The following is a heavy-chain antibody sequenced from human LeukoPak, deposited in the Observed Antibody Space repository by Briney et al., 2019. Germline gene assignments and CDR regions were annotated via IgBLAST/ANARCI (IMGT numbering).Heavy chain of an antibody. CDR2: IQPDGSEK. D-gene: IGHD5-18*01. V-gene: IGHV3-7*01. J-gene: IGHJ4*02. CDR1: GFTFSNYW. Sequence: GGSLRLSCAASGFTFSNYWMTWVRQAPGKGLEWVANIQPDGSEKYYVDSVKGRFTISRDNAKTSLYLQMNSLRAEDTAVYYCARDLSGVTGYTYGRGIDYWGQGTLVTVSS. CDR3: ARDLSGVTGYTYGRGIDY.